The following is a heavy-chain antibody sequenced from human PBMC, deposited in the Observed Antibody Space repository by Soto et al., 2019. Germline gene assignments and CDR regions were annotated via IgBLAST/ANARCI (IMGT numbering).Heavy chain of an antibody. V-gene: IGHV5-10-1*01. J-gene: IGHJ6*02. D-gene: IGHD5-12*01. CDR2: IDPSDSYT. Sequence: GESLKISCKGSGYSFTSYWISWVRQMPGKGLEWMGRIDPSDSYTNYSPSFQGHVTISADKSISTAYLQWSSLKASDTAMYYCARLAKGRGHSGYDYSGSYYGMDVWGHGTTVTVSS. CDR3: ARLAKGRGHSGYDYSGSYYGMDV. CDR1: GYSFTSYW.